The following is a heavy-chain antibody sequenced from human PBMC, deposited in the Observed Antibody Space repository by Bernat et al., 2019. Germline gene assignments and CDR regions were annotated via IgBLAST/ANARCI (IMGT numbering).Heavy chain of an antibody. J-gene: IGHJ4*02. V-gene: IGHV3-73*01. CDR2: IRSKANSYAT. Sequence: EVQLVESGGGLVQPGGSLKLSCAASGFTFSGSAMHWVRQASGKGLEWVGRIRSKANSYATAYAASVKGRFTISRDNAKNTLYLQMNSLRAEDTAVYYCARDRRDWGQGTLVTVSS. CDR1: GFTFSGSA. CDR3: ARDRRD.